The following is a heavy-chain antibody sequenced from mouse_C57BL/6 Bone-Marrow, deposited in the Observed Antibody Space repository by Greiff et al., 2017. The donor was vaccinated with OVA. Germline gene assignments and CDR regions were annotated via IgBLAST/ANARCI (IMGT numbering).Heavy chain of an antibody. J-gene: IGHJ2*01. D-gene: IGHD2-5*01. CDR1: GFNIKDDY. CDR2: IDPENGDT. V-gene: IGHV14-4*01. Sequence: LVESGAELVRPGASVKLSCTASGFNIKDDYMHWVKQRPEQGLEWIGWIDPENGDTEYASKFQGKATITADTSSNTAYLQLSSLTSEDTAVYYCTTYSNYDYFDYWGQGTTLTVSS. CDR3: TTYSNYDYFDY.